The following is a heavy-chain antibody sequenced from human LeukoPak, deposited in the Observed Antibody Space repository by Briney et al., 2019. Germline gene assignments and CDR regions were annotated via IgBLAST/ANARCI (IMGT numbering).Heavy chain of an antibody. D-gene: IGHD3-3*01. CDR1: GGSFSGYY. J-gene: IGHJ4*02. CDR3: ARVSRNTIFGVVILNYYFDY. Sequence: SETLSLTCAVYGGSFSGYYWSWIRQPPGKGLEWIGEINHSGSTNYNPSLKSRVTISVDTSKNQFSLKLSSETAADTAVYYCARVSRNTIFGVVILNYYFDYWGQGTLVTVSS. V-gene: IGHV4-34*01. CDR2: INHSGST.